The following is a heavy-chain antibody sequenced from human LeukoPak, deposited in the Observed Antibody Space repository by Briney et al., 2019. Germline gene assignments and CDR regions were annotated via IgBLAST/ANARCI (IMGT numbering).Heavy chain of an antibody. CDR1: GFTVSTNY. J-gene: IGHJ4*02. V-gene: IGHV3-74*01. CDR3: TRDITLTRGGRSDY. Sequence: PGGSLRLSCAASGFTVSTNYMSWVRQAPGKGLVWVSRINSDGKTTNYADSVKGRFTISRDNAKNTLYLQMNSLRAEDTAVYYCTRDITLTRGGRSDYWGQGTLVTVSA. D-gene: IGHD3-10*01. CDR2: INSDGKTT.